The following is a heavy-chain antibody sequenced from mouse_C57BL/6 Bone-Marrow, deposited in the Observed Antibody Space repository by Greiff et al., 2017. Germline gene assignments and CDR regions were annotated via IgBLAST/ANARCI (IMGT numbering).Heavy chain of an antibody. CDR1: GFTFSDYY. V-gene: IGHV5-12*01. J-gene: IGHJ4*01. CDR3: ASPNYYGSSYYAMDY. Sequence: EVQRVESGGGLVQPGGSLKLSCAASGFTFSDYYMYWVRQTPEKRLEWVAYISNGGGSTYYPDTVKGRFTISRDNAKNTLYLQMSRLKSEDTAMYYCASPNYYGSSYYAMDYWGQGTSVTVSS. D-gene: IGHD1-1*01. CDR2: ISNGGGST.